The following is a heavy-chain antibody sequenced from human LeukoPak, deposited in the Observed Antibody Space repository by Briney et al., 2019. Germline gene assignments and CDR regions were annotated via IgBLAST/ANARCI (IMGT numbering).Heavy chain of an antibody. Sequence: GGSLRLSCEASGFSFSSYGMSWVRQAPGEGLQWVSGFSASDGSRYYADSVKGRFTISRDNAKNSLYLQMNSLRAEDTAVYYCARDPRGYYYYMDVWGKGTTVTISS. V-gene: IGHV3-23*01. CDR3: ARDPRGYYYYMDV. CDR1: GFSFSSYG. CDR2: FSASDGSR. J-gene: IGHJ6*03.